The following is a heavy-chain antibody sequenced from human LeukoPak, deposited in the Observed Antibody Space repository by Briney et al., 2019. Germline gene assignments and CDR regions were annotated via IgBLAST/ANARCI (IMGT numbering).Heavy chain of an antibody. CDR2: IIEGGDVK. V-gene: IGHV3-7*01. J-gene: IGHJ4*02. CDR3: ARVGKNGWDFDH. Sequence: PGGSLRLSCAASGFTFSAYWMTWVRQAPGKGLAWVANIIEGGDVKYYVDSVKGRFTISRDNTKNSVYLEMKSLRPDDTAVYYCARVGKNGWDFDHWGQGTLVTVSS. CDR1: GFTFSAYW. D-gene: IGHD6-19*01.